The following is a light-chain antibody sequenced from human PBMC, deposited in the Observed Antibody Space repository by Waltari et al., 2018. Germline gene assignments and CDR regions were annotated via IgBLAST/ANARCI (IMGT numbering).Light chain of an antibody. CDR2: GAS. CDR1: QNIGNY. V-gene: IGKV3-20*01. CDR3: QHHVRLPAT. Sequence: IVLTQSPGTLSLSPGGRATLSCRASQNIGNYLAWYQQKPGQAPRLLIYGASSRAAGIPDRFRGSGSGADFSLTLSSLEPEDVAVYYCQHHVRLPATFGQGTKV. J-gene: IGKJ1*01.